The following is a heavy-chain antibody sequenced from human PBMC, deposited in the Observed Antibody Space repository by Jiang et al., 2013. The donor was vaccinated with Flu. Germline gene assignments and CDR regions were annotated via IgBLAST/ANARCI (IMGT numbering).Heavy chain of an antibody. J-gene: IGHJ4*02. CDR1: EFTFNTYN. V-gene: IGHV3-30*03. D-gene: IGHD3-10*02. CDR2: ISYDGRNT. CDR3: AREGQFSYHVNGAFDS. Sequence: RLSCAASEFTFNTYNMHWVRQAPGKGLEWVAAISYDGRNTYFLDSVRGRFILSRDNSKDTLYLQMNSLRPEDTAMYYCAREGQFSYHVNGAFDSWGQGTLVTVSS.